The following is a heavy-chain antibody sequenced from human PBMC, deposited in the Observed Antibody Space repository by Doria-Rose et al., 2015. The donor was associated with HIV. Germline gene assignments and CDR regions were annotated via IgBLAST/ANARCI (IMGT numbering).Heavy chain of an antibody. CDR3: ARALSGTYDY. CDR1: GGSISHYY. CDR2: IFYTGST. D-gene: IGHD1-26*01. J-gene: IGHJ4*02. Sequence: VQLVESGPGLVKPSKTLSLTCSVSGGSISHYYWSWIRQPPGKGLEYIGDIFYTGSTNYSPSLKSRVSISIVTSKNKFSLRLSSVTAADTAVYYCARALSGTYDYWGQGTLVTVSS. V-gene: IGHV4-59*01.